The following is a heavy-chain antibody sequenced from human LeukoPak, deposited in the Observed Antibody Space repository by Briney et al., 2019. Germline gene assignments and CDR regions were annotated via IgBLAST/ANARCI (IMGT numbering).Heavy chain of an antibody. CDR1: GDPFSSHG. D-gene: IGHD1-14*01. V-gene: IGHV1-69*05. CDR3: ARDYNLGSCSYEDGLDI. J-gene: IGHJ3*02. Sequence: SVKVSCKTSGDPFSSHGISWVRQAPGQGLEWMGGIIPVFHTANYAQDFQDRLTITTNESTDTVYMELSSLRSEDTAVYYFARDYNLGSCSYEDGLDILGQGTMV. CDR2: IIPVFHTA.